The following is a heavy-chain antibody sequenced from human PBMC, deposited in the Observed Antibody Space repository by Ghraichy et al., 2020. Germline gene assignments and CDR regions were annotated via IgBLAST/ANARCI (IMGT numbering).Heavy chain of an antibody. Sequence: SVKVSCKASGGTFSSYAISWVRQAPGQGLEWMGGIIPIFGTANYAQKFQGRVTITADESTSTAFMELSSLRSEDTAVYYCARGPGTTRWFDPWGQGTLVTVSS. CDR1: GGTFSSYA. V-gene: IGHV1-69*13. CDR3: ARGPGTTRWFDP. D-gene: IGHD1-7*01. J-gene: IGHJ5*02. CDR2: IIPIFGTA.